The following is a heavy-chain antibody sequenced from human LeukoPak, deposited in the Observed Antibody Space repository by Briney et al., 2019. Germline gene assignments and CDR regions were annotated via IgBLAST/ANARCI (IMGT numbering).Heavy chain of an antibody. D-gene: IGHD6-19*01. Sequence: ASVTVSFKASGYTFTIYYMHWVRHAPGQGLEWMGIINPSGGSTSYAQKLQGSVNMTRDTSTSTVYMELSSLRSEDTAVYYCAVLYSSGWYFGYWGQGTLVSVSS. J-gene: IGHJ4*02. CDR2: INPSGGST. CDR1: GYTFTIYY. V-gene: IGHV1-46*01. CDR3: AVLYSSGWYFGY.